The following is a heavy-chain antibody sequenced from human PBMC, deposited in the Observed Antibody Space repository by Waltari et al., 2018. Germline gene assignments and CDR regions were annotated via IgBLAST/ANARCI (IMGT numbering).Heavy chain of an antibody. Sequence: QVQLVQSGAEVKKPGASVKVSCKAPGYTFSYYDIHWVRQATGQGREWMGWMNPNSGNTAYAQKFQGRVTMTRNASISTAYMELSSLRFEDTAIYYCARGGLELRGEDYWGQGTLVTVSS. D-gene: IGHD3-10*01. CDR2: MNPNSGNT. CDR1: GYTFSYYD. J-gene: IGHJ4*02. CDR3: ARGGLELRGEDY. V-gene: IGHV1-8*02.